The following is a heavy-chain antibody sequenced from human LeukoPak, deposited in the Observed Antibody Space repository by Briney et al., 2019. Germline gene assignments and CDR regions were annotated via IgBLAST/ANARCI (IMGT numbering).Heavy chain of an antibody. J-gene: IGHJ4*02. CDR1: GGSISSSSYY. Sequence: SETLSLTCTVSGGSISSSSYYWGWIRQPPGKGLEWIGSIYYSGSTYYNPSLKSRVTISVDTSKNQFSLKLSSVTAADTAVYYCAREKYSRAYWGQGTLVTVSS. D-gene: IGHD6-6*01. CDR2: IYYSGST. V-gene: IGHV4-39*07. CDR3: AREKYSRAY.